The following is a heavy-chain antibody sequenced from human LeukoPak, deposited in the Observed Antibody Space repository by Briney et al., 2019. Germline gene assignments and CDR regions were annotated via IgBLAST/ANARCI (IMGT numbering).Heavy chain of an antibody. J-gene: IGHJ4*02. CDR3: ARRAGAYSHPYDY. CDR2: ITSNTNYI. CDR1: GFTFSRYV. D-gene: IGHD4/OR15-4a*01. V-gene: IGHV3-21*04. Sequence: GGSLRLSCAASGFTFSRYVMNWVRQAPGTGLEWVSSITSNTNYIYYADSVKGRFTISRDNAKNSLYLQMNSLRAEDTAVYYCARRAGAYSHPYDYWGQGTLVTVSS.